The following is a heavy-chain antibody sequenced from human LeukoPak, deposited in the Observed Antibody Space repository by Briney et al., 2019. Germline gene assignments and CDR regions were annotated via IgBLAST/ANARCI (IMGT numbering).Heavy chain of an antibody. Sequence: PGGSLRLSRAASGFTFSSYSMNWVRQAPGKGLEWVSYISSSSSTIYYADSVKGRFTTSRDNAKNSLYLQMNSLRAEDTAVYYCAREGNFDYWGQGTLVTVSS. CDR1: GFTFSSYS. J-gene: IGHJ4*02. V-gene: IGHV3-48*01. CDR3: AREGNFDY. CDR2: ISSSSSTI.